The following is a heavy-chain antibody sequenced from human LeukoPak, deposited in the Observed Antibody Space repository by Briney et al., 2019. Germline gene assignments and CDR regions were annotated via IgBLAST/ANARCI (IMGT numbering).Heavy chain of an antibody. Sequence: SETLSLTCTVSGGSLSGYYWSWIRQPPGKGLEWIGYIFYSGTTNYNPSLQSRVTTSVDTSKNQLSLNLISVTAADTAVYYCAKHAPYIPFAYCGQGALVTVSS. CDR1: GGSLSGYY. J-gene: IGHJ4*02. CDR3: AKHAPYIPFAY. D-gene: IGHD2-21*01. CDR2: IFYSGTT. V-gene: IGHV4-59*08.